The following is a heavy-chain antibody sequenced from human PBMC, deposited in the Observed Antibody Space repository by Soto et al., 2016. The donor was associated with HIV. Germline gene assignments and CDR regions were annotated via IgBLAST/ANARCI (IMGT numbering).Heavy chain of an antibody. Sequence: EVQLVESGGGLVQPGRSLRLSCTASGFTFGDYAMSWVRQAPGKGLEWVGFIRSKAYGGTTEYAASVKGRFTISRDDSKSIAYLQMNSLKTXDTAVYYCTGESERSGYEEGDWYFDLVGPWPPWSLSPQ. CDR1: GFTFGDYA. CDR3: TGESERSGYEEGDWYFDL. D-gene: IGHD3-22*01. CDR2: IRSKAYGGTT. J-gene: IGHJ2*01. V-gene: IGHV3-49*04.